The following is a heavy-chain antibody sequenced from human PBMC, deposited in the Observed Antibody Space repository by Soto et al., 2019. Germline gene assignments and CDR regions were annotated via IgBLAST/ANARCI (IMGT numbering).Heavy chain of an antibody. CDR1: GGTFNTYT. CDR2: IIPMLPVI. CDR3: SIGSWSAETFDV. V-gene: IGHV1-69*02. Sequence: QVHLIQSGAEVKKPGSSVKVSCKAAGGTFNTYTLFWVRQAPGHGLEWMGRIIPMLPVINSAQKFQGRLTLTAHQSTGTAFMELTSLTSDDTAVYYCSIGSWSAETFDVWGQGTMVTVSS. D-gene: IGHD2-2*01. J-gene: IGHJ3*01.